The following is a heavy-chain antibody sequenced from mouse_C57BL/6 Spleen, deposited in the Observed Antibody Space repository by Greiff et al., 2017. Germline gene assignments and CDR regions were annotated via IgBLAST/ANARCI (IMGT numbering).Heavy chain of an antibody. D-gene: IGHD1-1*01. V-gene: IGHV1-15*01. CDR3: TSPIYYYGSSYDWDY. Sequence: QVQLQQPGAELVRPGASVTLSCKASGYTFTDYEMPWVKQTPVHGLEWIGAIDPETGGTAYNQKFKGKAILTADKSSSTAYMELRSLTSEDSAVYYCTSPIYYYGSSYDWDYWGQGTTLTVSS. CDR1: GYTFTDYE. J-gene: IGHJ2*01. CDR2: IDPETGGT.